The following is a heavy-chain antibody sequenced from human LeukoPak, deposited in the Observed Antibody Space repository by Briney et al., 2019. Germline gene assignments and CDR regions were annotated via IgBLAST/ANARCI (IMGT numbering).Heavy chain of an antibody. CDR3: VRLQPSTGEWAFDI. Sequence: SETLSLTCTVSGGSISTYYWSWIGEPPGEGLDWIGYISNSGSTNYNPSLTSRVTISVDTSKNQLSLKLTSVTPAETAVYYCVRLQPSTGEWAFDIWAKGQWSASLQ. D-gene: IGHD1-1*01. V-gene: IGHV4-59*01. CDR1: GGSISTYY. CDR2: ISNSGST. J-gene: IGHJ3*02.